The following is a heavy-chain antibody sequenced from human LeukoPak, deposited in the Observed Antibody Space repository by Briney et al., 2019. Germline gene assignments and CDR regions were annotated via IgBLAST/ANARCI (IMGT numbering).Heavy chain of an antibody. CDR2: IKQDGSEK. Sequence: GRSLRLSCAASGIIFSNYWMSWVRQAPGKGVEWVANIKQDGSEKYYVDSVKGRFTISRDNAKNSLYLQMNSLRAEDTAVYYCATSFSTPANYWGQGTLVTVSS. V-gene: IGHV3-7*01. D-gene: IGHD2-2*01. J-gene: IGHJ4*02. CDR1: GIIFSNYW. CDR3: ATSFSTPANY.